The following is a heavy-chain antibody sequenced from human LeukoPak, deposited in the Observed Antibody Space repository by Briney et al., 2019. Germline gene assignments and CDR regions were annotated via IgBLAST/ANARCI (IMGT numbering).Heavy chain of an antibody. Sequence: GGSLRLSCAASGFTFSSYAMSWVRQAPGKGLEWVSAISGSGDSTYYGDSVKGRFTISRDNSKNTLYLQMNSLRAEDTAVYYCAKTRPLDSSSWSHGDYWGQGTLVAVSS. D-gene: IGHD6-13*01. CDR2: ISGSGDST. J-gene: IGHJ4*02. V-gene: IGHV3-23*01. CDR3: AKTRPLDSSSWSHGDY. CDR1: GFTFSSYA.